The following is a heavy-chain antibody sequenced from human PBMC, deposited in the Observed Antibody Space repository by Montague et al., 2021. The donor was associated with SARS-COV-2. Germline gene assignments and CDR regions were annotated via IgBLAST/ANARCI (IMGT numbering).Heavy chain of an antibody. D-gene: IGHD3-16*01. CDR1: GGSFNSYNFF. CDR2: ISNGTRY. Sequence: SETLSLTCSVSGGSFNSYNFFWGCMPQAPGKRLDGVGIISNGTRYFHNLTRQIRITISVNTSRNQLSLNVKSVTAADTAVYYCARHRRYAGVTYYPDFWGQGTLVTVSS. CDR3: ARHRRYAGVTYYPDF. V-gene: IGHV4-39*01. J-gene: IGHJ4*02.